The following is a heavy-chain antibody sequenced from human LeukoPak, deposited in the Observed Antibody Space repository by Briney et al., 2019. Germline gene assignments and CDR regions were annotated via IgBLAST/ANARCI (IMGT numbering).Heavy chain of an antibody. D-gene: IGHD2/OR15-2a*01. Sequence: PGGSLRLSCATSGFNFDRYTIHWVRQAPGKGLEWVSLAGWAGGTTFYSDSVRGRFTISRDSGRKSVYLQMNSLRVEDTAVYYCGLGLYFYAFDFWGQGTTVTVSS. CDR3: GLGLYFYAFDF. J-gene: IGHJ3*01. CDR2: AGWAGGTT. V-gene: IGHV3-43*01. CDR1: GFNFDRYT.